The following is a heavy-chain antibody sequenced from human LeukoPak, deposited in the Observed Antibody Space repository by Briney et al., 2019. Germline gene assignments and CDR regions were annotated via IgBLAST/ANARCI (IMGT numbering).Heavy chain of an antibody. Sequence: GRSLRLSCAASGFTFSSYGMHWVRQAPGKGLEWVAVISYDGSNKYYADSVKGRFTISRDNSKNTLYLQMNSPRAEDTAVYYCAKDNSGSYSYYFDYWGQGTLVTVSS. CDR1: GFTFSSYG. CDR2: ISYDGSNK. CDR3: AKDNSGSYSYYFDY. V-gene: IGHV3-30*18. J-gene: IGHJ4*02. D-gene: IGHD1-26*01.